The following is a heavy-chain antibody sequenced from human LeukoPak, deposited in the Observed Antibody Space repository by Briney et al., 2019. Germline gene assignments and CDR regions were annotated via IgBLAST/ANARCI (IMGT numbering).Heavy chain of an antibody. V-gene: IGHV3-23*01. D-gene: IGHD6-13*01. Sequence: GGSLRLSCAASGFTFSSYAMSWVRQAPGKGLEWVSLISGSGGSTHYADSVKGRFTISRDNSKKTLYLQMNSLRAEDTAVYYCAKTRPLDSSSWSHGDYWGQGTLVTVSS. CDR2: ISGSGGST. CDR1: GFTFSSYA. CDR3: AKTRPLDSSSWSHGDY. J-gene: IGHJ4*02.